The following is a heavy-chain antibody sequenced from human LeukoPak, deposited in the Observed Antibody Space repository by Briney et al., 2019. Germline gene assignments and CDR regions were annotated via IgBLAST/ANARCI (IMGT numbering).Heavy chain of an antibody. CDR2: ISNDGSNK. Sequence: GGSVRLSCAASGFTFSSYAMHWVRQAPGKGLEWVAVISNDGSNKYYADSVKGRFTISRDNSKNTLYLQMNSLRAEDTAVYYCARDPPMVYAYGKGYDAFDIWGQGTMVTVSS. J-gene: IGHJ3*02. D-gene: IGHD2-8*01. V-gene: IGHV3-30-3*01. CDR3: ARDPPMVYAYGKGYDAFDI. CDR1: GFTFSSYA.